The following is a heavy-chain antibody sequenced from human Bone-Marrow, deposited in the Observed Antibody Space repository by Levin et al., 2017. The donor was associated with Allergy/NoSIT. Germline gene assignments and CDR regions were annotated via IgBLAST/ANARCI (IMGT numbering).Heavy chain of an antibody. D-gene: IGHD6-19*01. V-gene: IGHV3-74*01. CDR3: VRDKTLTVANVFDI. CDR1: GFTFSSYW. CDR2: IYSDGYNT. Sequence: SGGSLRLSCAASGFTFSSYWMHWVRQVPGKGPVWVSRIYSDGYNTNYADFVKGRFTVSRDNPKNTLYLQMNSLRAEDTAVYFCVRDKTLTVANVFDIWGQGTLVTVSS. J-gene: IGHJ3*02.